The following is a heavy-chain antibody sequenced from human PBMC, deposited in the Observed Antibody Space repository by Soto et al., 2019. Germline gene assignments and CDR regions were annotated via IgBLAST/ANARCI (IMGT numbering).Heavy chain of an antibody. CDR3: ARVPGYSNYFGTHDNWFDP. CDR1: GYTFTSYG. D-gene: IGHD4-4*01. V-gene: IGHV1-18*01. CDR2: ISAYNGNT. J-gene: IGHJ5*02. Sequence: GASVKVSCKASGYTFTSYGISWVRQAPGQGLEWMGWISAYNGNTNYAQKLQGRVTMTTDTSTSTAYMELRSLRSDDTAVYYCARVPGYSNYFGTHDNWFDPWGQGTLVTVSS.